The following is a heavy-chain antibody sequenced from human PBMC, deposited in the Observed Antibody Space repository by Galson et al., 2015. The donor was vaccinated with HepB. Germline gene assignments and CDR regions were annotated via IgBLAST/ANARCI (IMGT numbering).Heavy chain of an antibody. D-gene: IGHD3-3*01. CDR2: IYWNGER. J-gene: IGHJ3*01. CDR1: GFSLSSHGMG. Sequence: PALVKPTQTLTLTCTFSGFSLSSHGMGLGWIRQPPGKTLEWLAVIYWNGERLYSPSLESGLTITKGTSENQVVLTMTNLDPVDTATYYCAHTPLTSFEEVIIRNPFGVWGQGTTVTVSS. CDR3: AHTPLTSFEEVIIRNPFGV. V-gene: IGHV2-5*01.